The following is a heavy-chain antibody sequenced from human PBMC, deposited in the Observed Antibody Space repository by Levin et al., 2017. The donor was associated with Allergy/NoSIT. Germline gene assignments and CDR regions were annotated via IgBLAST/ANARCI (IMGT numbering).Heavy chain of an antibody. CDR2: TNEDESRK. D-gene: IGHD5-12*01. J-gene: IGHJ4*02. CDR3: GRVLGSYDLVDF. CDR1: GFTFRSYW. V-gene: IGHV3-7*04. Sequence: QPWGSLRLSCAASGFTFRSYWISWVRQAPGKGLEWVANTNEDESRKYYLDSVKGRFTISRDNAKNSVYLQMNNLRAEDTAVYYCGRVLGSYDLVDFWGQGILVTVSS.